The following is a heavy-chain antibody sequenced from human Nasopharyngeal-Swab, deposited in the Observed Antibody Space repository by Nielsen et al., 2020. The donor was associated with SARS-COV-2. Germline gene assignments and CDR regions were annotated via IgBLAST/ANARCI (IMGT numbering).Heavy chain of an antibody. CDR2: INHSGST. V-gene: IGHV4-34*01. Sequence: WIRQPPGKGLEWIGEINHSGSTNYNPSPKSRVTISVDTSKNQFSLKLSSVTAADTAVYYCATRQRPSYSSGWYQQITDYWGQGTLVTVSS. J-gene: IGHJ4*02. CDR3: ATRQRPSYSSGWYQQITDY. D-gene: IGHD6-19*01.